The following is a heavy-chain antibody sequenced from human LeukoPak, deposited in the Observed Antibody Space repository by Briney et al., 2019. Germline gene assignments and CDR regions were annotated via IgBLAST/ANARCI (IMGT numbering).Heavy chain of an antibody. J-gene: IGHJ4*02. CDR3: ATAPLYDSSGYYYN. Sequence: ASVKVSFKVSGYTLTELSMHWVRQAPGKGLEWMGGFDPEDGETIYAQKFQGRVTMTEDTSTDTAYMELSSLRSEDTAVYYCATAPLYDSSGYYYNWGQGTLVTVSS. V-gene: IGHV1-24*01. D-gene: IGHD3-22*01. CDR1: GYTLTELS. CDR2: FDPEDGET.